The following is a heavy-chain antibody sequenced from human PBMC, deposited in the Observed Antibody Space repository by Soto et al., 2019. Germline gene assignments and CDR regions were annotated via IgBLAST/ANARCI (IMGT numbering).Heavy chain of an antibody. D-gene: IGHD3-16*01. J-gene: IGHJ3*02. CDR3: ARGGGDAFDI. Sequence: SVKVSCKASGGTFSSFPISWVRQAPGQGLEWMGGIIPIFGTANYGRKFQGRVTITADESTRTAYMKLSSMRYEDTAIYYCARGGGDAFDIWGQGTMVTVSS. CDR2: IIPIFGTA. CDR1: GGTFSSFP. V-gene: IGHV1-69*13.